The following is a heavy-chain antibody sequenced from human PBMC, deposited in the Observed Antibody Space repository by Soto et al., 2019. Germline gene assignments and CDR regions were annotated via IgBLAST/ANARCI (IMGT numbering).Heavy chain of an antibody. J-gene: IGHJ6*03. CDR2: IYPSDSDT. CDR1: GYSFTNYW. V-gene: IGHV5-51*01. Sequence: GESLKISCKGSGYSFTNYWIGWVRQMPGKGLEWMGIIYPSDSDTKYTPSFQGQVTISADKSISTAYLQWSSLKASDTAMYYCARVVYRYNWSHYYYYYMDVWGKGTTVTVSS. CDR3: ARVVYRYNWSHYYYYYMDV. D-gene: IGHD1-20*01.